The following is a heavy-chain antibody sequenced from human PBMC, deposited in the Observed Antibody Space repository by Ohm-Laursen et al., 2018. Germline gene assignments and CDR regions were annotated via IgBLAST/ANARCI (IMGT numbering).Heavy chain of an antibody. V-gene: IGHV3-9*01. CDR3: AKDTVTADAFDI. Sequence: SLRLSCSASGFTFDDYAMHRVRQAPGKGLEWVSGISWNSGSIGYADSVKGRFTISRDNAKNSLYLQMNSLRAEDTALYYCAKDTVTADAFDIWGQGTMVTVSS. J-gene: IGHJ3*02. CDR2: ISWNSGSI. CDR1: GFTFDDYA. D-gene: IGHD2-21*02.